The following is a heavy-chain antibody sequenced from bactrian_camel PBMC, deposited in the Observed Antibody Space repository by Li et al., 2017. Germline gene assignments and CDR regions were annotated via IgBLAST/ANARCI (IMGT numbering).Heavy chain of an antibody. CDR3: ATDPASGSRRDEFNY. D-gene: IGHD2*01. J-gene: IGHJ4*01. CDR2: IRQDGYEF. Sequence: DVQLVESGGGLVQPGGSLRLSCSASGSTYWWMGWARRAPGKGLEWVANIRQDGYEFYYTASVKGRFTISRDNAKNTLYLQMNGPSTEDTAVYYCATDPASGSRRDEFNYWGQGTQVTVS. V-gene: IGHV3-1*01. CDR1: GSTYWW.